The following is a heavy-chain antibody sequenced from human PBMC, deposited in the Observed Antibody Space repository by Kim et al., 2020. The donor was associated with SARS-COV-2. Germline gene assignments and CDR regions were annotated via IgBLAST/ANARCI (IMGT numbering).Heavy chain of an antibody. CDR1: GYTLTELS. D-gene: IGHD6-25*01. CDR3: ATWLAAVSNDAFDI. V-gene: IGHV1-24*01. CDR2: FDPEDGET. J-gene: IGHJ3*02. Sequence: ASVKVSCKVSGYTLTELSMHWVRQAPGKGLEWMGGFDPEDGETIYAQKFQGRVTMTEDTSTDTAYMELSSLRSEDTAVYYCATWLAAVSNDAFDIWGQGTMVTVSS.